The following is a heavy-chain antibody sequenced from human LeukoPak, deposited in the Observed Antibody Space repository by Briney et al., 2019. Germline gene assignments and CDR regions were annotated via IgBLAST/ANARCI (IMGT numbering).Heavy chain of an antibody. CDR2: INPNSGGT. J-gene: IGHJ6*02. CDR1: GYTFTSYA. D-gene: IGHD6-19*01. CDR3: ARVSSSGWYSDYYYYGMDV. V-gene: IGHV1-2*06. Sequence: ASVKVSCKASGYTFTSYAMNWVRQAPGQGLEWMGRINPNSGGTNYAQKFQGRVTMTRDTSISTAYMELSRLRSDDTAVYYCARVSSSGWYSDYYYYGMDVWGQGTTVTVSS.